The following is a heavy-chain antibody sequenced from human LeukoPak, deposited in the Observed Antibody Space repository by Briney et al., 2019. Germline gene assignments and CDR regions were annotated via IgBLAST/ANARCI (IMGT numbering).Heavy chain of an antibody. CDR2: IYYSGST. CDR1: GGSISSYY. D-gene: IGHD6-19*01. V-gene: IGHV4-59*01. CDR3: ARSPPGIAVAGSWFDP. Sequence: SETLSLTCTVSGGSISSYYWSWIRQPPGKGLEWIGYIYYSGSTNYNPSLKSRATISVDTSKNQFSLKLSSVTAADTAVYYCARSPPGIAVAGSWFDPWGQGTLVTVSS. J-gene: IGHJ5*02.